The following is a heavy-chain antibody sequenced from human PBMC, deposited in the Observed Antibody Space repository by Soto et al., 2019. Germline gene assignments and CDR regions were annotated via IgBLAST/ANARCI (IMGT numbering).Heavy chain of an antibody. CDR1: GDSISGYH. Sequence: QVQLQESGPGLVKPSETLSLTCTVSGDSISGYHWNWIRQPPGKGVEWIGYIHNSASTTYNSSLTCRVTSPIDTPKNQSPLKWTSVPAADTALYSRARDPVDGYASLYSGGQGTLVTLSS. D-gene: IGHD5-12*01. CDR3: ARDPVDGYASLYS. J-gene: IGHJ5*01. V-gene: IGHV4-59*01. CDR2: IHNSAST.